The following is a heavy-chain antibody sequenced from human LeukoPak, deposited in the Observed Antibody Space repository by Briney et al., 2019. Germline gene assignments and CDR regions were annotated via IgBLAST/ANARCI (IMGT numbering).Heavy chain of an antibody. V-gene: IGHV3-66*01. Sequence: GGSLRLSCAASGFSVSSNSMSWVRQAPGKGLEWVSLIYSGVSIHYADSVKGRFTISRDSSKNTLYLQMDSLRAEDTAVYYCARAVGNYYHAFDIWGQGTMVTVSS. CDR3: ARAVGNYYHAFDI. CDR2: IYSGVSI. CDR1: GFSVSSNS. J-gene: IGHJ3*02. D-gene: IGHD1-26*01.